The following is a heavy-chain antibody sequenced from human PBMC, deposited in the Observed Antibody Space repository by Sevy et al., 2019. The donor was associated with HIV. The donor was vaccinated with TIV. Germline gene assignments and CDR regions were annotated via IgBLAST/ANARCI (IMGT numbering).Heavy chain of an antibody. CDR1: GFTFSNAW. CDR2: IKSKTDGWTT. V-gene: IGHV3-15*01. CDR3: TTDSPWEGIT. Sequence: GGSLRLSCAASGFTFSNAWMSWVRQAPGKGLEWVGRIKSKTDGWTTDYAAPVKGRLTISRDDSNNTLYLQMTSLKTEDTAVYYCTTDSPWEGITWGKGTLVTVSS. J-gene: IGHJ5*02. D-gene: IGHD1-26*01.